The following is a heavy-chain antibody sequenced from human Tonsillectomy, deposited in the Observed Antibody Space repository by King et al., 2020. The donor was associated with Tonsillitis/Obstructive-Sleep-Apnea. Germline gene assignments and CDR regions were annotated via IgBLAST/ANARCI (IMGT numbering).Heavy chain of an antibody. D-gene: IGHD3-10*01. CDR1: GFTFSRYV. CDR3: AKYREVIIERWFDP. Sequence: EVQLVESGGGLAQPGGSLRLSCAASGFTFSRYVMNWVRQAPGKGLEWVSTISGGGDTTYYADSVKGRFTISRDNSKNTLYLQMNSLRAEDTAIYYCAKYREVIIERWFDPWGQGTLVTVSS. J-gene: IGHJ5*02. V-gene: IGHV3-23*04. CDR2: ISGGGDTT.